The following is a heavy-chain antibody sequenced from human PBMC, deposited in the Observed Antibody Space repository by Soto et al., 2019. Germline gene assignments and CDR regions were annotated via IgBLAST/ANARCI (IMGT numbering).Heavy chain of an antibody. V-gene: IGHV3-74*01. J-gene: IGHJ3*02. Sequence: VHLVDSGGGLVQPGGSLRLSCAASGFTFSSHWMHWVRQAPGKGLMWVSRINTDGISTTYADSVKGRFTISRDNAKNTLSLQMNSLTADDTAVYYCVRDSQRAFDIWGQGTMVTVSS. CDR3: VRDSQRAFDI. CDR1: GFTFSSHW. D-gene: IGHD6-25*01. CDR2: INTDGIST.